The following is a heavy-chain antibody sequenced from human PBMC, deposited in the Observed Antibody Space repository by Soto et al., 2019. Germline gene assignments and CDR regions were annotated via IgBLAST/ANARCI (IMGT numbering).Heavy chain of an antibody. V-gene: IGHV3-30-3*01. CDR1: GFTFSSYA. CDR2: ISYDGSNK. Sequence: QVQLVESGGGVVQPGRSLRLSCAASGFTFSSYAMHWVRQAPGKGLEWVAVISYDGSNKYYADSVKGRFTIFRDNSKNTLYLQMNSLRAEDTAVYYCASSIQLWAPGLDYWGQGTLVTVSS. CDR3: ASSIQLWAPGLDY. D-gene: IGHD5-18*01. J-gene: IGHJ4*02.